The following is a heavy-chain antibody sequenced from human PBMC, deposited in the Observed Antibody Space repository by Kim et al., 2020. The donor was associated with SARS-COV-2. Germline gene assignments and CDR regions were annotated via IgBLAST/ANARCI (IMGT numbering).Heavy chain of an antibody. CDR1: GVTFSSYA. CDR2: ISGSGGST. J-gene: IGHJ6*02. CDR3: AKPPQGGGYDSPYYYGMDV. Sequence: GGSLRLSCAASGVTFSSYAMSWVRQAPGKGLEWVSAISGSGGSTYYADSVKGRFTISRDNSKNTLYLQMNSLRAEETDVYYCAKPPQGGGYDSPYYYGMDVCGQGTTVAVSS. V-gene: IGHV3-23*01. D-gene: IGHD5-12*01.